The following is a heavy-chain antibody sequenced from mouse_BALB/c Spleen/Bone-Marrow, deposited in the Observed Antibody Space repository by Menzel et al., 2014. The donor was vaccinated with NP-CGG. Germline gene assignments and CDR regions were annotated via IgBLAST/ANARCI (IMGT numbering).Heavy chain of an antibody. V-gene: IGHV3-6*02. J-gene: IGHJ4*01. CDR3: ARDLLWSY. CDR1: GYSITSGYY. CDR2: ISYDGNN. Sequence: EVHLVESGPGLVKPSPSLSLTCSATGYSITSGYYWYWIRQAPGNKLEWMGYISYDGNNNYNPSLKNQISITRDTSKNQFFLKLNSVTTEDTATYYCARDLLWSYWGQGTSVTVSS. D-gene: IGHD2-1*01.